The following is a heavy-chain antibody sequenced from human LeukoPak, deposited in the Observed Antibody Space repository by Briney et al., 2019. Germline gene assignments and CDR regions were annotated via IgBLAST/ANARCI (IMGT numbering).Heavy chain of an antibody. CDR2: INAGNGNT. CDR3: ARDRSWNYLNWFDP. D-gene: IGHD1-7*01. CDR1: GYTFTSYA. J-gene: IGHJ5*02. Sequence: ASVKVSCKASGYTFTSYAMHWVCQAPGQRLEWMGWINAGNGNTKYSQKFQGRVTITRDTSASTAYMELSSLRSEDTAVYYCARDRSWNYLNWFDPWGQGTLVTVSS. V-gene: IGHV1-3*01.